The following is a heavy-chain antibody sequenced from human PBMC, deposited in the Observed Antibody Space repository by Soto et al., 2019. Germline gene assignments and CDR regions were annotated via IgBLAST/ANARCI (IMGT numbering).Heavy chain of an antibody. CDR3: ERVPDIGHDNSFWFEH. J-gene: IGHJ5*02. CDR2: IWYDGSNK. V-gene: IGHV3-33*01. Sequence: QVQLLESGGGVVQPGRSLRLSCAASGFTFSSYGMHWVRQAPGKGLEWVAVIWYDGSNKHYADSVTGRFTISRDNSKNKVYLHMNCLRAEATAVDFCERVPDIGHDNSFWFEHCGQGRQVVFAS. CDR1: GFTFSSYG. D-gene: IGHD3-22*01.